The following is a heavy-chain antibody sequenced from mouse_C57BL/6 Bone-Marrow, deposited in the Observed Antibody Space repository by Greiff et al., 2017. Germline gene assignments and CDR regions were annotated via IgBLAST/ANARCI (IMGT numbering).Heavy chain of an antibody. CDR2: IRLKSDNYAT. V-gene: IGHV6-3*01. CDR3: TYQMYYYGSIPSWYFGV. CDR1: GFTFSNYW. J-gene: IGHJ1*03. D-gene: IGHD1-1*01. Sequence: EVKLVESGGGLVQPGGSMKLSCVASGFTFSNYWMNWVRQSPEKGLEWVAQIRLKSDNYATHYAESVKGRFTISRDDSNSSVSLQMNNLSAEDTGIYYCTYQMYYYGSIPSWYFGVWSTGTTVTVSS.